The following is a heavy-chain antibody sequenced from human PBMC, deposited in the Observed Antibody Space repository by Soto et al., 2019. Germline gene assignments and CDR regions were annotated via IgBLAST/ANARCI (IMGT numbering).Heavy chain of an antibody. Sequence: QVQLVESGGGVVQPGTSLRLSCAASRLTFSAHDMHWVRQAPGKGLEWVALIWSDGSRGFYADSVKGRFTISRDNFKNTLYLQMNSLGAEDTAVYYCAGEPKGGASDMDVWGQGTTVTVSS. V-gene: IGHV3-33*01. J-gene: IGHJ6*02. CDR2: IWSDGSRG. CDR3: AGEPKGGASDMDV. CDR1: RLTFSAHD. D-gene: IGHD3-16*01.